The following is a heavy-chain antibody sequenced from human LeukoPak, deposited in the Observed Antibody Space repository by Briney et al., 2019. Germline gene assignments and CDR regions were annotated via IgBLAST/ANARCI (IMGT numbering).Heavy chain of an antibody. Sequence: HSGGSLRLSCAASGFSFSAYNMNWVRQAPGKGLEWLSYISSSTNTIYYADSVKGRFTISRDNAKNSLYLQMNGLGAEDTAVYYCARELNGYGYYFFDYWGPGTLVTVSS. J-gene: IGHJ4*02. CDR2: ISSSTNTI. D-gene: IGHD3-16*01. CDR3: ARELNGYGYYFFDY. CDR1: GFSFSAYN. V-gene: IGHV3-48*04.